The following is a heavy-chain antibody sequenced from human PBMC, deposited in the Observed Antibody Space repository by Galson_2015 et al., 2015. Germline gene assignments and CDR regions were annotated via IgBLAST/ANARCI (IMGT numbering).Heavy chain of an antibody. V-gene: IGHV3-53*01. CDR1: GFTVATHY. J-gene: IGHJ4*02. CDR3: ARAPLRDYGDYLAY. D-gene: IGHD4-17*01. CDR2: IYSDGRS. Sequence: SLRLSCAASGFTVATHYMSWARQAPGKGLEWVSVIYSDGRSFYGDSVTGRFAISRDSSKNALYLQMNSLRAEDTAVYYCARAPLRDYGDYLAYWGQG.